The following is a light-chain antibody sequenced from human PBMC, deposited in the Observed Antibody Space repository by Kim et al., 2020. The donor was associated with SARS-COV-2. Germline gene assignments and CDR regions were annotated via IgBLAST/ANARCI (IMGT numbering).Light chain of an antibody. Sequence: LCLSPGQRATLSCRASQSVSSYLAWYQQKPGQAPRLLIYDASNRATGIPGRFSGSGSGTDFTLTISSLEPEDFAVYYCQQRSNWPPYSFGQGTKLEI. CDR3: QQRSNWPPYS. J-gene: IGKJ2*03. CDR2: DAS. V-gene: IGKV3-11*01. CDR1: QSVSSY.